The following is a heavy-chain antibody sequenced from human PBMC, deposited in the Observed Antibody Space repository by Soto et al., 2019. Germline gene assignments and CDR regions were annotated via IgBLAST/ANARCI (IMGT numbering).Heavy chain of an antibody. D-gene: IGHD3-3*01. CDR2: ISAYNGNT. J-gene: IGHJ6*02. V-gene: IGHV1-18*01. Sequence: ASVKVSCKASGYTFTIYGISWVRKAPGQGLEWMGWISAYNGNTNYAQKLQGRVTMTTDTSTSTAYMELRSLRSDDTAVYYCARDFYDFWSGYYGLGMDVWGQGTTVTVSS. CDR3: ARDFYDFWSGYYGLGMDV. CDR1: GYTFTIYG.